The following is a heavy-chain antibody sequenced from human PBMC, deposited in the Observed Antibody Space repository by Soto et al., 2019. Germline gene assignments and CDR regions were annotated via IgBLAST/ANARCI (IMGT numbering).Heavy chain of an antibody. CDR3: AARYSSGWFSN. J-gene: IGHJ4*02. CDR2: ISAYNGNT. Sequence: ASVKVSCKASGYTFTSYGIIWVRKAPGQGLEWMGWISAYNGNTNYAQKLQGRVTMTTDTSTSTAYIELRSLRSDDTAVYYCAARYSSGWFSNWGQGTLVTVSS. CDR1: GYTFTSYG. D-gene: IGHD6-19*01. V-gene: IGHV1-18*01.